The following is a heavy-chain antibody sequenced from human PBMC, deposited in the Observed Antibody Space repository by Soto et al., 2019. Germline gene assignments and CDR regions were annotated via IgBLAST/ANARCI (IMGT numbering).Heavy chain of an antibody. CDR2: IYSGGST. CDR1: GFTVSSNY. Sequence: GGSLRLSCAASGFTVSSNYMSWVRQAPGKGLEWVSVIYSGGSTYYADSVKGRFTISRDNSKNTLYLQMNSLRAEDTAVYYCARALTPYYDSSGSRPDPWGQGTLVTVSS. D-gene: IGHD3-22*01. J-gene: IGHJ5*02. V-gene: IGHV3-66*01. CDR3: ARALTPYYDSSGSRPDP.